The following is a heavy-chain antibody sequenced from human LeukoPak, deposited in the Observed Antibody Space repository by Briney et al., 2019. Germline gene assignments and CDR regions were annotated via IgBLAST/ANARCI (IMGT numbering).Heavy chain of an antibody. Sequence: GASVKVSCKASGYTFTSYDINWVRQATGQGLEWMGWMNPNSGNTGYAQKFQGRVTITRNTSISTAYMELSSLRSEDTAVYYCARGPRRDYGDYPDYWGQGTLVTVSS. CDR1: GYTFTSYD. V-gene: IGHV1-8*03. D-gene: IGHD4-17*01. CDR3: ARGPRRDYGDYPDY. CDR2: MNPNSGNT. J-gene: IGHJ4*02.